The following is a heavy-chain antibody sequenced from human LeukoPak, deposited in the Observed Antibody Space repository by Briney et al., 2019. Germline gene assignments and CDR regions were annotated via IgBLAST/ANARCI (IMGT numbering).Heavy chain of an antibody. CDR2: ISSSSSYI. CDR3: ARGSEYSGTPGAFDI. J-gene: IGHJ3*02. D-gene: IGHD1-26*01. V-gene: IGHV3-21*01. CDR1: GFTFSSYS. Sequence: GGSLRLSCAASGFTFSSYSMNWVRQAPGKGLEWVSSISSSSSYIYYADSVKGRFTISRDNAKNSLYLQMNSLRAEDTAVYYCARGSEYSGTPGAFDIWGQGTMVTVSP.